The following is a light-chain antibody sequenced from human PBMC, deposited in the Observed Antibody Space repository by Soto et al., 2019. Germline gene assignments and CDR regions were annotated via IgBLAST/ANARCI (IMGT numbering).Light chain of an antibody. Sequence: QSALTQPASVSGSPGQSIIISCTGTSSDVGSYKLVSWYQQHPGKAPKLMIYEGSKRPSGVSNRFSGSKSGNTASLTISGLQAEDEADYYCCSYASSSTFYVFGTGTKVTVL. V-gene: IGLV2-23*01. CDR2: EGS. CDR1: SSDVGSYKL. CDR3: CSYASSSTFYV. J-gene: IGLJ1*01.